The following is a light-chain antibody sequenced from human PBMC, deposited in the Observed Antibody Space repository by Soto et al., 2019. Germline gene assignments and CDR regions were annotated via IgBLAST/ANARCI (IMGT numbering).Light chain of an antibody. J-gene: IGLJ7*01. CDR1: NSNIGNNY. Sequence: QSVLTQPPSASGTPGQRVTISCSGSNSNIGNNYVYWYQQFPGTAPNLLIYKNDQRPSGVPDRFSGSKSGTSASLAISGLRSEDEAHYYCAAWDDSLSGLFGGGTQLTVL. CDR2: KND. V-gene: IGLV1-47*01. CDR3: AAWDDSLSGL.